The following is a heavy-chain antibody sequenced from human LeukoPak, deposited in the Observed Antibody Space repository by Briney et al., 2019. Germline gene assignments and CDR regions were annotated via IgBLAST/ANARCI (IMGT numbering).Heavy chain of an antibody. CDR1: GFTFSSYG. Sequence: GGSLRLSCAASGFTFSSYGMHWVRQAPGKGLEWVAFIRYDGSNKYYADSVKGRFTISRDNSKNTLYLQMNSLRAEDTAVYYCWGYCSSTSCEYYMDVWGKGTTVTVSS. CDR3: WGYCSSTSCEYYMDV. D-gene: IGHD2-2*01. CDR2: IRYDGSNK. J-gene: IGHJ6*03. V-gene: IGHV3-30*02.